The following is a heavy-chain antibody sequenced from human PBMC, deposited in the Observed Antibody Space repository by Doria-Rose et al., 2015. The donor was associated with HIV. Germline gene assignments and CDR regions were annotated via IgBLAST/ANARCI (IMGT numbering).Heavy chain of an antibody. D-gene: IGHD6-13*01. CDR3: ARIKSSRWYHKYYFDF. Sequence: SGPVLVKPTETLTLTCAVSGVSLSSPGMGVSWIRQPPGKALEWLANIFSDDEGSYKTSLMSRLTISRGTSKSQVALTMTDMDPVDTATYYCARIKSSRWYHKYYFDFWGQGTLVIVSA. V-gene: IGHV2-26*01. CDR2: IFSDDEG. J-gene: IGHJ4*02. CDR1: GVSLSSPGMG.